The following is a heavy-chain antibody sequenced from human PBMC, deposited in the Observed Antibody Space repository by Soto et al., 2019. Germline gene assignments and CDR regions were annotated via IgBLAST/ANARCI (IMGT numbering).Heavy chain of an antibody. Sequence: GGSLRLSCVGTGLNFDDFAMHWVRQAPGKGLEWVSGITWNSRVLAYADSVKGQFTISRDNARNSLYLQMDSLRDEDTALYYCAKGRYDFWSPYYFDSWAREPWSPSPQ. CDR1: GLNFDDFA. CDR2: ITWNSRVL. CDR3: AKGRYDFWSPYYFDS. D-gene: IGHD3-3*01. J-gene: IGHJ4*02. V-gene: IGHV3-9*01.